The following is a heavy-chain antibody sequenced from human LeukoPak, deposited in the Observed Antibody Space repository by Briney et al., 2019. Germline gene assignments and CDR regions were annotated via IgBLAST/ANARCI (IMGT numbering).Heavy chain of an antibody. Sequence: ASVKVSCKASGYTFTVYHMHWVRQAPGQGLEWMGWINPNSGGTNYAQKFQGRVTLTRDTSISTAYMELSRLRSDDTAVYYCALTYYDFWSGNRTDLDYWGQGTLVTVSS. CDR1: GYTFTVYH. D-gene: IGHD3-3*01. CDR2: INPNSGGT. CDR3: ALTYYDFWSGNRTDLDY. V-gene: IGHV1-2*02. J-gene: IGHJ4*02.